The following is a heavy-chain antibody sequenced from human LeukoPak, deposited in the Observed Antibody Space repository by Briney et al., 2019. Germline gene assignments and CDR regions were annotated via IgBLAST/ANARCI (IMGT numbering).Heavy chain of an antibody. Sequence: SQTLSLTCTVSGGPISSGDYYWSWIRQPPGKGLEWIGYIYYSGSTYYNPSLKSRVTISVDTSKNQFSLKLSSVTAADTAVYYCARGANWNLNYYYYYMDVWGKGTSVTVSS. J-gene: IGHJ6*03. D-gene: IGHD1-1*01. CDR2: IYYSGST. CDR3: ARGANWNLNYYYYYMDV. CDR1: GGPISSGDYY. V-gene: IGHV4-30-4*08.